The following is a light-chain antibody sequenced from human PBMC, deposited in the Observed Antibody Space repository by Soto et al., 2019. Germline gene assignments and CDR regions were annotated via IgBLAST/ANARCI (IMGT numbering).Light chain of an antibody. J-gene: IGLJ2*01. CDR1: SSNIGNNY. CDR3: ATWDRSLSAGV. V-gene: IGLV1-51*01. CDR2: DND. Sequence: QSVLTQPPSVSAAPGQKVTISCSGSSSNIGNNYVSWYQQFPEAAPKLLIYDNDERPSGIPDRFSGSKSGTSATLGITGLQTGDEADYYCATWDRSLSAGVFGGGTKLTVL.